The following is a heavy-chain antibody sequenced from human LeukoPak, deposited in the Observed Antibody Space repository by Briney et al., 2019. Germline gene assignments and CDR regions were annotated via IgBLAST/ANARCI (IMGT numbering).Heavy chain of an antibody. V-gene: IGHV3-23*01. Sequence: PGGSLRLSCAASGFTFSSYTMSWVRQAPGKGLQWVSAISVSGGSTYYADSVKGRFTISRDNSKNTLYLQMSSLRAEDTAVYYCAKDFLYGLFDYWGQGTLVTVSS. D-gene: IGHD2-2*02. CDR1: GFTFSSYT. CDR2: ISVSGGST. CDR3: AKDFLYGLFDY. J-gene: IGHJ4*02.